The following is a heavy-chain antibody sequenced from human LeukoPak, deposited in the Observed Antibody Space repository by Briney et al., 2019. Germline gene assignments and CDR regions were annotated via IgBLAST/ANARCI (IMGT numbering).Heavy chain of an antibody. J-gene: IGHJ4*02. D-gene: IGHD6-6*01. V-gene: IGHV3-21*01. CDR2: ISSSSSYI. CDR1: GLTFSDYG. Sequence: GGSLRLSCAASGLTFSDYGMHWVRQAPGKGLEWVSSISSSSSYIYYADSVKGRFTISRDNAKNSLYLQMNSLRAEDTAVYYCARAVEAIAARPDFDYWGQGTLVTVSS. CDR3: ARAVEAIAARPDFDY.